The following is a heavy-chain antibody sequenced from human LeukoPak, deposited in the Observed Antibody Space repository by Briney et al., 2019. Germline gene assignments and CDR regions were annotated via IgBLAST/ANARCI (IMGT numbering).Heavy chain of an antibody. D-gene: IGHD2-21*02. CDR3: AKDHGSLYCGGDCSGLGYYYMDV. CDR2: ISGSGGST. Sequence: GGSLRLSCAASGFTFSSCAMSWVRQAPGKGLEWVSAISGSGGSTYYADPVKGRFTISRDNSKNTLYLQMNSLRAEDTAVYYCAKDHGSLYCGGDCSGLGYYYMDVWGKGTTVTVSS. V-gene: IGHV3-23*01. CDR1: GFTFSSCA. J-gene: IGHJ6*03.